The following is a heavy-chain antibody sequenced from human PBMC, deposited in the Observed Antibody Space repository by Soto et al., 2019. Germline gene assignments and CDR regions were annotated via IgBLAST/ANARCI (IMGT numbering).Heavy chain of an antibody. J-gene: IGHJ5*02. V-gene: IGHV4-30-2*01. CDR3: ARGSLPPYCGGDCYSGWFDA. CDR1: GGSISSGGYS. D-gene: IGHD2-21*02. CDR2: IYQSGST. Sequence: PSETLSLTCAVSGGSISSGGYSWSWIRQPPGKGLEWIGYIYQSGSTYYTPSLKSRVTISVDRSNNQFSLKLNSVTAADTAVYHCARGSLPPYCGGDCYSGWFDAWGQGTLVTVSS.